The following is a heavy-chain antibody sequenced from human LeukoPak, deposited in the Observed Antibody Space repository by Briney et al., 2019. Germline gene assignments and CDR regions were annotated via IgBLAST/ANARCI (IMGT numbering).Heavy chain of an antibody. J-gene: IGHJ4*02. D-gene: IGHD3-22*01. Sequence: ASVKVSCKASGYTFTGYYLHWVRQAPGQGLEWMGWMNPNSGGTNYAQKFQGRVTMTRDTSINTAYMELSRLRSDDTAVYYCASGFSSSYDYDSSGSYFDYWGQGTLVTVSS. CDR2: MNPNSGGT. V-gene: IGHV1-2*02. CDR3: ASGFSSSYDYDSSGSYFDY. CDR1: GYTFTGYY.